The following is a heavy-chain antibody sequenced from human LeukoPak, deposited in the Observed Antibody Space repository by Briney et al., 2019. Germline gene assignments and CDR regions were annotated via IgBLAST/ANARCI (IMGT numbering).Heavy chain of an antibody. V-gene: IGHV4-38-2*02. CDR2: IYHSGST. CDR3: ARDLAYCGGDCLADAFDI. CDR1: GYSISSGYY. J-gene: IGHJ3*02. Sequence: SETLSLTCTVSGYSISSGYYWGWIRQPPGKGLEWIGSIYHSGSTYYNPSLKSRVTISVDTSKNQFSLKLSSVTAADTAVYYCARDLAYCGGDCLADAFDIWGQGTMVTVSS. D-gene: IGHD2-21*02.